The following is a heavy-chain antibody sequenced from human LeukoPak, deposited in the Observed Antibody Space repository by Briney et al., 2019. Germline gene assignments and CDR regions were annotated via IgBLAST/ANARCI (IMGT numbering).Heavy chain of an antibody. CDR2: INPSGGAT. J-gene: IGHJ6*03. D-gene: IGHD6-13*01. CDR1: GYTFTGYY. CDR3: ATYSSSLYYYYMDV. Sequence: GASVKVSCKASGYTFTGYYMHWVRQAPGQGLEWMGIINPSGGATSYAQKFQGRLTMTRDMSTTTVYIELSSLRSEDTAVYYCATYSSSLYYYYMDVWGKGTTVTVSS. V-gene: IGHV1-46*01.